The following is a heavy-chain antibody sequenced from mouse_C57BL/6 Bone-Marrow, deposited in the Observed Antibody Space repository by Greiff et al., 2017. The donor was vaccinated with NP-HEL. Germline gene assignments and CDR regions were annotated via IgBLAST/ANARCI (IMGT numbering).Heavy chain of an antibody. CDR1: GYPFTSYL. V-gene: IGHV1-72*01. CDR3: ARYYYGSSSFDY. J-gene: IGHJ2*01. Sequence: VQLQQPGAELVKPGASVKLSCKASGYPFTSYLMHWVKQRPGRGLEWIGRIDPNSGGTKYNEKFKSQATLTVDKPSSPAYMQHNSLTSEDSAVYYWARYYYGSSSFDYWGQGTTLTVSS. D-gene: IGHD1-1*01. CDR2: IDPNSGGT.